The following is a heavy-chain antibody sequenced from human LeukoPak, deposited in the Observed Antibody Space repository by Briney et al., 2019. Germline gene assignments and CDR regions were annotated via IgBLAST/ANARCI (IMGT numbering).Heavy chain of an antibody. CDR2: ISGSGGST. J-gene: IGHJ4*02. D-gene: IGHD3-22*01. CDR1: GFTFSSYA. Sequence: GGSLRLSCAASGFTFSSYAMSWVRQAPGKGLEWVSAISGSGGSTYYADSVKGRFTISGDNSKNTLYLQMNSLRAEDTAVYYCAKPETYYYDSSGYYYGYWGQGTLVTVSS. CDR3: AKPETYYYDSSGYYYGY. V-gene: IGHV3-23*01.